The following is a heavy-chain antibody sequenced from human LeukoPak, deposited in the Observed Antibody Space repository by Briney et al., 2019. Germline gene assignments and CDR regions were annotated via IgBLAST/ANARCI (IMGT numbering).Heavy chain of an antibody. J-gene: IGHJ2*01. CDR3: ASSPRITMIVVDEGYFDL. CDR1: GGSISSSSYY. CDR2: IYYSGST. D-gene: IGHD3-22*01. V-gene: IGHV4-39*07. Sequence: SSETLSLTCTVSGGSISSSSYYWGWIRQPPGKGLERIGSIYYSGSTYYNPSLKSRVTISVDTSKNQFSLKLSSVTAADTAVYYCASSPRITMIVVDEGYFDLWGRGTLVTVSS.